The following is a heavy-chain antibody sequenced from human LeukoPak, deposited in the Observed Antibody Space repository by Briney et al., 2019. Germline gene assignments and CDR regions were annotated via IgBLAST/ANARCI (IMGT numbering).Heavy chain of an antibody. V-gene: IGHV1-69*13. CDR3: ARSLFYDSSGYPVWYFDY. J-gene: IGHJ4*02. CDR1: GGTFSSYA. D-gene: IGHD3-22*01. CDR2: IIPIFGTA. Sequence: VKVSCKASGGTFSSYAISWVRQAPGQGLEWMGGIIPIFGTANYAQKFQGRVTITTDESTSTAYMELSSLRSEDTAVYYCARSLFYDSSGYPVWYFDYWGQGTLVTVSS.